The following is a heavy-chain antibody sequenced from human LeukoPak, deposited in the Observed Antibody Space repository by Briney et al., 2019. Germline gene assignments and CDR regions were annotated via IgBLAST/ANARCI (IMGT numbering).Heavy chain of an antibody. J-gene: IGHJ4*02. CDR2: ISGSGGST. V-gene: IGHV3-23*01. CDR1: GFTFSSYA. Sequence: PGGSLRLSCAASGFTFSSYAMSWVRQAPGKGLEWVSAISGSGGSTYYADSVKGRFTISRDNSKNTLYLQMNSLRAEDTAVYYCAKDGCSGGSCYSLPYYFDYWGQGTLVTVSS. CDR3: AKDGCSGGSCYSLPYYFDY. D-gene: IGHD2-15*01.